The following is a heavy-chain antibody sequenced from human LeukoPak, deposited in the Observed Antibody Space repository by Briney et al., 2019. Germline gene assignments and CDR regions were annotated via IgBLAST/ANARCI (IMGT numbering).Heavy chain of an antibody. J-gene: IGHJ5*02. CDR1: GGSISSSSYY. CDR2: IYYSGST. CDR3: ARQGGSYFDWFDP. Sequence: SETLSLTCTVSGGSISSSSYYWGWIRQPPGKGLEWIGYIYYSGSTNYNPSLKSRVTISVDTSKNQFSLKLSSVTAADTAVYYCARQGGSYFDWFDPWGQGTLVTVSS. D-gene: IGHD1-26*01. V-gene: IGHV4-61*05.